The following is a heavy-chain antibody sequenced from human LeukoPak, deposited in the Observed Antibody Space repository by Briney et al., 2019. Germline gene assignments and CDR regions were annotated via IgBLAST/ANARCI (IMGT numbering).Heavy chain of an antibody. V-gene: IGHV4-59*01. CDR1: GGSISSYY. CDR3: ARVQAYGGKGYFDY. D-gene: IGHD4-23*01. CDR2: IYYSGST. Sequence: PSETLSLTCTVYGGSISSYYWSWIRQPPGKGLEWIGYIYYSGSTNYNPSLKSRVTISVDTSKNQFSLKLSSVTAADTAVYYCARVQAYGGKGYFDYWGQGTLVTVSS. J-gene: IGHJ4*02.